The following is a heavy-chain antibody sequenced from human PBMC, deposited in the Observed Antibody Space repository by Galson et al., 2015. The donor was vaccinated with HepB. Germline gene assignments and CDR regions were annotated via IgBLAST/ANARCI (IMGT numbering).Heavy chain of an antibody. CDR3: ARRPGSLNWFDP. CDR1: GYSFPDYW. CDR2: IYPGDSDT. Sequence: QSGAEVKKPGESLKISCKASGYSFPDYWIGWVRQMPGKGLEWMGIIYPGDSDTRYSPSFQGQVTISADKSINTAYLQWNSLKASDTAMYYCARRPGSLNWFDPWGQGTLVTVSS. V-gene: IGHV5-51*03. D-gene: IGHD1-1*01. J-gene: IGHJ5*02.